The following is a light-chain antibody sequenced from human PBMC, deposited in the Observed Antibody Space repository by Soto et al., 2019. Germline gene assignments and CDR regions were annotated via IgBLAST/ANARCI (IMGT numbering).Light chain of an antibody. CDR2: DVS. V-gene: IGKV3-20*01. CDR1: HSVSSNY. CDR3: KQYGISPT. J-gene: IGKJ1*01. Sequence: EIVLTQSPGTLSLSPGERATLSCRSSHSVSSNYLAWYQQKPGQAPRLLIYDVSSRATGIPDRFSGSGSGTDFALTISRLEPVDFAGYYCKQYGISPTFGQGTKVEIK.